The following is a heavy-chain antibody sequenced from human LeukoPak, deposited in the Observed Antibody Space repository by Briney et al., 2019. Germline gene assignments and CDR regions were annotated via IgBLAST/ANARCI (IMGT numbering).Heavy chain of an antibody. CDR1: GYTFANFG. V-gene: IGHV1-69*04. J-gene: IGHJ3*02. Sequence: SVKVSCKASGYTFANFGITWVRQAPGQGLEWMGRIIPILGIANYVQKFQGRVTITADKSTSTAYMELSSLRSEDTAVYYCARVGRSGYQDAFDIWGQGTMVTVSS. CDR2: IIPILGIA. CDR3: ARVGRSGYQDAFDI. D-gene: IGHD3-22*01.